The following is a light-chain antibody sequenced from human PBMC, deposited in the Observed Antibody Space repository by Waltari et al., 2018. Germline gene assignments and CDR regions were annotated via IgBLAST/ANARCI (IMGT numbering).Light chain of an antibody. CDR3: QQYLRFPLT. V-gene: IGKV4-1*01. J-gene: IGKJ4*01. CDR1: QSISDSSNNKDY. CDR2: WAF. Sequence: DIVMTQSPDSLTVSLGERATIIFKSSQSISDSSNNKDYLAWYQQKPGQPPKLLIYWAFTRESGVPDRFSGSGSETDFTLTITSLQAEDVAVYYCQQYLRFPLTFGGGTKVEI.